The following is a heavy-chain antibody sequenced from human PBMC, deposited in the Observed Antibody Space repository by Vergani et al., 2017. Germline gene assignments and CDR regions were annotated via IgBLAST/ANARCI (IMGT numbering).Heavy chain of an antibody. CDR3: ASARKTAMVRPDAFDN. CDR2: IHTSGST. Sequence: QVQLQESGPGLVKPSQTLSLTCTVSGGSISSGSYYWSWIRQPAGKGLEWIGRIHTSGSTNYNPSLKRRATISMDTPKNQFSLKVSSVTAADTAVYYCASARKTAMVRPDAFDNWGQGTMVTVSS. D-gene: IGHD5-18*01. J-gene: IGHJ3*02. CDR1: GGSISSGSYY. V-gene: IGHV4-61*02.